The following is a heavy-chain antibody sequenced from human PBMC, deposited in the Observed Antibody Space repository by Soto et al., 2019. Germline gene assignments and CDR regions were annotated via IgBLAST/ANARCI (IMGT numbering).Heavy chain of an antibody. J-gene: IGHJ6*03. Sequence: ASVKVSCKASGYTFTGNYMHWVRQAPRQGLEWMGWINPNSGGTNYAQKFQGWVNMTRDTSISTAYMELSRLRSDDTAVYYCARGLLTDPLGYCSGGSCSPGVMDVWGKGTTVTVSS. CDR3: ARGLLTDPLGYCSGGSCSPGVMDV. D-gene: IGHD2-15*01. CDR1: GYTFTGNY. CDR2: INPNSGGT. V-gene: IGHV1-2*04.